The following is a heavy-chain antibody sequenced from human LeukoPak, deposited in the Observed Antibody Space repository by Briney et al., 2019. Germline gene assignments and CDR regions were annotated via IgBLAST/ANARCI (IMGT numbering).Heavy chain of an antibody. CDR1: GYTFTSYG. CDR3: ASTQPLQEKIGVVPAEDDY. V-gene: IGHV1-18*01. D-gene: IGHD2-2*01. J-gene: IGHJ4*02. Sequence: ASVKVSCKASGYTFTSYGISWVRQAPGQGLEWMGWISAYNGNTNYAQKLQGRVTMTTDTSTSTAYMELSSLRSEDTAVYYCASTQPLQEKIGVVPAEDDYWGQGTLVTVSS. CDR2: ISAYNGNT.